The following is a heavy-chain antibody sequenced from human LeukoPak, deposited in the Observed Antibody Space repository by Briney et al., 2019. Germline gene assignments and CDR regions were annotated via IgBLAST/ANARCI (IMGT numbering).Heavy chain of an antibody. Sequence: SETLSLTCTVSGASISSYYWSWIRQPAGKGLEWIGRIYNTGSTNYNPSLMSRVTMSIDTSKNQFFLKLRSVTAADTAVYYCARVLSITGTPYYFDYWGQGTLVTVSS. CDR2: IYNTGST. D-gene: IGHD1-7*01. V-gene: IGHV4-4*07. CDR3: ARVLSITGTPYYFDY. CDR1: GASISSYY. J-gene: IGHJ4*02.